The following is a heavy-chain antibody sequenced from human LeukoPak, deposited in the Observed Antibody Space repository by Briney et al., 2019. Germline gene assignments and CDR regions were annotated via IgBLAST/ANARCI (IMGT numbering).Heavy chain of an antibody. J-gene: IGHJ6*02. V-gene: IGHV3-66*01. D-gene: IGHD5-12*01. Sequence: GGFLRLSCAASGFTVSSNYMSWVRQAPGKGLEWVSVIYSGGSTYYADSVKGRFTISRDNSKNTLYLQMNSLRAEDTAVYYCARVLVAEHVHGMDVWGQGTTVTVSS. CDR2: IYSGGST. CDR1: GFTVSSNY. CDR3: ARVLVAEHVHGMDV.